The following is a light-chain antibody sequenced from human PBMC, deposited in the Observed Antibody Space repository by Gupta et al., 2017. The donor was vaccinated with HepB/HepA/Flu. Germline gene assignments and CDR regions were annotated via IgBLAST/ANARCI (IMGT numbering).Light chain of an antibody. CDR2: SAS. Sequence: DIQLTQSPSFLYASVGDTVTITCRASPGIRSHLAWFQHHPGKAPKLLISSASTLQSGVPSRFSGSGSGTEFTLTISSLQPEDSATFYCLHFDHYPLTVGGGTKVAIK. V-gene: IGKV1-9*01. CDR3: LHFDHYPLT. J-gene: IGKJ4*01. CDR1: PGIRSH.